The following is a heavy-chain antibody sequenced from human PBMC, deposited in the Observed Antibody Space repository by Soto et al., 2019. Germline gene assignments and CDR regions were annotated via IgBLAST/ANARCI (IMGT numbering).Heavy chain of an antibody. CDR3: ARDMPRWYFDL. J-gene: IGHJ2*01. CDR2: IWYDGSNK. V-gene: IGHV3-33*01. CDR1: GFTFSSYG. Sequence: QVQLVESGGGVVQPGMSLRLSCAASGFTFSSYGMHWVRQAPGKGLEWVAVIWYDGSNKYYADSVKGRFTISRDNSKNTLYLQMNSLRAEDTAVYYCARDMPRWYFDLWGRGTLVTVSS. D-gene: IGHD2-2*01.